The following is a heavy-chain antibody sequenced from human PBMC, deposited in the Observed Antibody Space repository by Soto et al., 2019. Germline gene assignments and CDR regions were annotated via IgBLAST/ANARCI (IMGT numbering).Heavy chain of an antibody. Sequence: PGGSLRLSCEASRLTVSMYAMHWVRQAPGKGLEWVAVISEDGDNQYYGDSVKGRCTISRDTSQNTLHLQLNSLRVEDTALYYCVRDMQYYDIWNGYSGIFDSWGQGTLVTVYS. V-gene: IGHV3-30*03. CDR2: ISEDGDNQ. J-gene: IGHJ4*02. CDR1: RLTVSMYA. CDR3: VRDMQYYDIWNGYSGIFDS. D-gene: IGHD3-3*01.